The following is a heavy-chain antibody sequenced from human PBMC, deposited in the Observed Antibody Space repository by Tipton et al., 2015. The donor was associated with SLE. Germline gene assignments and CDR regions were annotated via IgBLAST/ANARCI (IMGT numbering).Heavy chain of an antibody. V-gene: IGHV3-23*01. CDR1: GFTFSDFW. Sequence: SLRLSCAASGFTFSDFWMSWVRQAPGKGLEWVSVISGGGDSKTYADSVRGRFTISRDNSKNTLYLQMDNLRGDDTAVYYCVPRQVDLDHWGQGTLVSVSS. J-gene: IGHJ4*02. CDR3: VPRQVDLDH. CDR2: ISGGGDSK. D-gene: IGHD2-15*01.